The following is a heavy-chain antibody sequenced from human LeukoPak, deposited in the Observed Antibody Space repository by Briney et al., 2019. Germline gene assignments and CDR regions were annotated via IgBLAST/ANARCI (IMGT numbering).Heavy chain of an antibody. V-gene: IGHV4-34*01. CDR1: GGSFSGYY. CDR2: INHSGST. D-gene: IGHD3-16*02. J-gene: IGHJ4*02. Sequence: SETLSLTCAVYGGSFSGYYWSWIRQPPGKGLEWIGEINHSGSTNYSPSLKSRVTISVDTSKNQFSLKLSSVTAADTAVYYCARGPYDYVWGSYRPYFDYWGQGTLVTVSS. CDR3: ARGPYDYVWGSYRPYFDY.